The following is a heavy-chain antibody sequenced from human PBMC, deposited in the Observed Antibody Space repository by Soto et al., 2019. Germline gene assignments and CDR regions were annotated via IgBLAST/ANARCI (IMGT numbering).Heavy chain of an antibody. CDR2: LYAGDSDT. CDR1: GYSFTNYW. J-gene: IGHJ4*02. CDR3: ARHGRPGIVTTHLHC. D-gene: IGHD1-26*01. Sequence: GESLKISCKGSGYSFTNYWIAWVRQMPGKGLEWMGILYAGDSDTRYSPSFQGQVTISADKSISTAYLQWSSLKASDTAIYYCARHGRPGIVTTHLHCWGQGTLVTVSS. V-gene: IGHV5-51*01.